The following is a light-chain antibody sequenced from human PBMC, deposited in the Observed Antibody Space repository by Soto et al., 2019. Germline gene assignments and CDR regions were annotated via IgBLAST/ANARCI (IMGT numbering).Light chain of an antibody. CDR3: QQYGSSPGFT. Sequence: EIVLTQSPGTLSLSPGERATLSCRASQSVSSSYLAWYQQKPGQAPRLLIYGASSRATGIPDRFSGSGSGTDFPLTISRREPEDFAVYYCQQYGSSPGFTFGPGTKVDIK. J-gene: IGKJ3*01. V-gene: IGKV3-20*01. CDR2: GAS. CDR1: QSVSSSY.